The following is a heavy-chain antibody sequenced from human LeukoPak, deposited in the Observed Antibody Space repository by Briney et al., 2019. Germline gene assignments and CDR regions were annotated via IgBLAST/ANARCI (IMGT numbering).Heavy chain of an antibody. D-gene: IGHD2-8*01. CDR3: ARVGFGTIVQFDY. CDR1: GGSISSGGYS. Sequence: SETLSLTCAVSGGSISSGGYSWSWIRQPPGKGLEWIGYIYHSGSTYYNPSLKSRVTISVDRSKNQFSLKLSSVTAADTAVYYCARVGFGTIVQFDYWGQGTLVTVSS. V-gene: IGHV4-30-2*01. CDR2: IYHSGST. J-gene: IGHJ4*02.